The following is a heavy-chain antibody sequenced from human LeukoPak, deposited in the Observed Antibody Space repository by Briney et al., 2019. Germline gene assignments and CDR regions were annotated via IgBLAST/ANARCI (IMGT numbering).Heavy chain of an antibody. J-gene: IGHJ4*02. D-gene: IGHD1-26*01. CDR2: ISASGVMT. V-gene: IGHV3-23*01. CDR1: GFTFTNYA. CDR3: AKDRSIGTYYTFDH. Sequence: SGGSLRLSCAASGFTFTNYAMTWVRQAPGKGLEWVSSISASGVMTYYADSVKGRFTVSRDTPKNSLYLQMSSLTAADTAVYYCAKDRSIGTYYTFDHWGQGTLVTVSS.